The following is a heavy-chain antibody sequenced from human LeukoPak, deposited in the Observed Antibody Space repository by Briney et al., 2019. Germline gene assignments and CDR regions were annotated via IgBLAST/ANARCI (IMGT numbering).Heavy chain of an antibody. D-gene: IGHD3-22*01. CDR3: AIMHGYYDGSGYWVQ. Sequence: RPGGSLRLSCAASGFTFGSYGMSWVRQAPGEGLEWVSFITPNADRTSYADSVEGRFTISRDNPRNTLYMQMNRLRDEDTAPYYCAIMHGYYDGSGYWVQWGQGTLVTVSS. CDR1: GFTFGSYG. CDR2: ITPNADRT. V-gene: IGHV3-23*01. J-gene: IGHJ1*01.